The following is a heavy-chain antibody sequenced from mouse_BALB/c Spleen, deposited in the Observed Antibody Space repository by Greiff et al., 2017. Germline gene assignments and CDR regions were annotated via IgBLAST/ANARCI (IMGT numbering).Heavy chain of an antibody. D-gene: IGHD2-4*01. J-gene: IGHJ2*01. CDR1: GYTFTSYY. V-gene: IGHV1S81*02. CDR3: ARGSMITTRFDY. Sequence: QVQLQQSGAELVKPGASVKLSCKASGYTFTSYYMYWVKQRPGQGLEWIGEINPSNGGTNFNEKFKSKATLTVDKSSSTAYMQLSSLTSEDSAVYYCARGSMITTRFDYWGQGTTRTVSS. CDR2: INPSNGGT.